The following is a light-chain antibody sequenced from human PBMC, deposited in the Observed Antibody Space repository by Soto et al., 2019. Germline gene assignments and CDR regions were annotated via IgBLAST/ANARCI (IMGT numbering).Light chain of an antibody. CDR1: QSVTSG. CDR3: QQYNNWRRT. CDR2: GAS. V-gene: IGKV3-15*01. J-gene: IGKJ1*01. Sequence: IVLRPSPGPLSISPGERGLVSCRASQSVTSGYLAWYQQQPNQAPRLLIYGASTRVSCIPARFSGSGSRTQFTLCISSLQSEDFALYCCQQYNNWRRTVHQGTKVDIK.